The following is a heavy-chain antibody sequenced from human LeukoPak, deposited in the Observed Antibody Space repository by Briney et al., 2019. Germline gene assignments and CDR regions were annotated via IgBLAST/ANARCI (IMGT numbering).Heavy chain of an antibody. CDR3: ARDIGSGRGMDV. J-gene: IGHJ6*02. D-gene: IGHD3-10*01. CDR1: GFTFSSYA. Sequence: GGSLRLSCAASGFTFSSYAMSWVRQAPGKGLEWVAVISYDGSNTYYADSVKGRFTISRDNSKNTLYLQMNSLRAEDTAVYYCARDIGSGRGMDVWGQGTTVTVSS. CDR2: ISYDGSNT. V-gene: IGHV3-30*04.